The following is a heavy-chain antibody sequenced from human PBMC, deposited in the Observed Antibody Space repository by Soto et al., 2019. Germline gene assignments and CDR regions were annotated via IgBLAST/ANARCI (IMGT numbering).Heavy chain of an antibody. CDR2: IKSKTDGGTT. CDR1: GFTFSNAW. CDR3: TTLLTGTHAFDI. V-gene: IGHV3-15*07. J-gene: IGHJ3*02. D-gene: IGHD1-1*01. Sequence: EVQLVESGGGLVKPGGSLRLSCAASGFTFSNAWMNWVRQAPGKGLEWVGRIKSKTDGGTTDYAAPVKGRFTISRDDSKSTLYLQMNSLKTEDTAVYYCTTLLTGTHAFDIWGQGTMVTVSS.